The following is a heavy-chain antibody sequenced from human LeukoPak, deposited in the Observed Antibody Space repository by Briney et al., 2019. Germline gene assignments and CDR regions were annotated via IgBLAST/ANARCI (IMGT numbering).Heavy chain of an antibody. V-gene: IGHV4-39*01. CDR3: ARGRSSSYHRFDP. J-gene: IGHJ5*02. CDR2: IYYSGST. CDR1: GGPISSSSYY. D-gene: IGHD6-6*01. Sequence: SETLSLTCTVSGGPISSSSYYWGWIRQPPGKGLEWIGSIYYSGSTYYNPSLKSRVTISVDTSKNQFSLKLSSVTAADTAVYYCARGRSSSYHRFDPWGQGTLVTVSS.